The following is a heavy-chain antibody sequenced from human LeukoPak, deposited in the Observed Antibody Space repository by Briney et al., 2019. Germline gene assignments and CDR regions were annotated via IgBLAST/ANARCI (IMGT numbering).Heavy chain of an antibody. D-gene: IGHD6-13*01. J-gene: IGHJ6*04. V-gene: IGHV1-69*01. CDR3: ARMSPAGTDYYYYGMDV. Sequence: ASVTVSCKASGGTFSSYAISWVRQAPGQGLEWMGGIIPIFGTANYAQKFQGRVTITADESTSTAYMELSSLRSEDTAVYYCARMSPAGTDYYYYGMDVWGKGTTVTVSS. CDR1: GGTFSSYA. CDR2: IIPIFGTA.